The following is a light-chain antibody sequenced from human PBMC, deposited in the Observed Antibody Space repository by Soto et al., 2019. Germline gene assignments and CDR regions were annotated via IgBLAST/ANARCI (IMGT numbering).Light chain of an antibody. J-gene: IGLJ2*01. CDR1: SSDVGGYNY. Sequence: HSALTQPRSVSGSPGQSVTISCTATSSDVGGYNYVSWYQQHPGKAPKLMIDDVSKRPSGVPDRFSGSKSGNTASLTISGLQGEDEADYYCCSYAGSYTLFGGGTQLTVL. CDR3: CSYAGSYTL. CDR2: DVS. V-gene: IGLV2-11*01.